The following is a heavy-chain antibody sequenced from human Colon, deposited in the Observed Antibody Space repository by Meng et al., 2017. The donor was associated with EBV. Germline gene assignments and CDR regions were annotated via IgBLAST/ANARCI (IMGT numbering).Heavy chain of an antibody. CDR2: IIQGGSP. CDR3: ARRPTGIDD. D-gene: IGHD2-8*02. J-gene: IGHJ4*02. Sequence: QVQLQQGGAGLLKPAEPLPLTCAVNGGPLRGAYWNWIRQPPGKGLEWIGEIIQGGSPSYNPSLKSRVTISIDTSKNQLSLMLSSVTAADTAVYYCARRPTGIDDWEQGPLGTVSS. CDR1: GGPLRGAY. V-gene: IGHV4-34*12.